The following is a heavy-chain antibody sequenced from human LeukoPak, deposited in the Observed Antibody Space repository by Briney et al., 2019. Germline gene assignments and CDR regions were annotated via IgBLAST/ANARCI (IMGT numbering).Heavy chain of an antibody. CDR3: ARGRSPLNYGMDV. D-gene: IGHD3-10*01. Sequence: GESLKISCKGSGYSFTSYCIGWVRQMPGKGLEWMGIIHPGDSDTRYSPSFQGQVTISADKSISTAYLQWSSLKASDTAMYYCARGRSPLNYGMDVWGQGTTVTVSS. CDR2: IHPGDSDT. CDR1: GYSFTSYC. J-gene: IGHJ6*02. V-gene: IGHV5-51*01.